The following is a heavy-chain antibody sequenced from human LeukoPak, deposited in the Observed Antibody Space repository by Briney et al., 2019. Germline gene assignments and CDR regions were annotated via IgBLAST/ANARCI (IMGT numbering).Heavy chain of an antibody. V-gene: IGHV1-69*01. J-gene: IGHJ4*02. CDR3: ATPAGGYSYGRYFDY. Sequence: SVKVSCKASGGTFSSYAISWVRQAPGQGLEWMGGIIPIFGTANYAQKFQGRVTITADESTSTAYMELSSPRSEDTAVYYCATPAGGYSYGRYFDYWGQGTLVTVSS. CDR1: GGTFSSYA. D-gene: IGHD5-18*01. CDR2: IIPIFGTA.